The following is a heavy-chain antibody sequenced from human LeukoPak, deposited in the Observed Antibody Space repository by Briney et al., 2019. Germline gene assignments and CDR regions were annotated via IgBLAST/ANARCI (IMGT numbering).Heavy chain of an antibody. D-gene: IGHD2-15*01. CDR2: ISSSSRFI. V-gene: IGHV3-21*01. CDR1: GISFSNYS. Sequence: PGGSLRLSCAASGISFSNYSMNWVRQAPGKGLEWVSLISSSSRFIYYGDSVKGRFTISRDNAKKSLYLQMNSLRAEDTAAYYCARGYCGGGSCYTYWGQGTLVTVSS. CDR3: ARGYCGGGSCYTY. J-gene: IGHJ4*02.